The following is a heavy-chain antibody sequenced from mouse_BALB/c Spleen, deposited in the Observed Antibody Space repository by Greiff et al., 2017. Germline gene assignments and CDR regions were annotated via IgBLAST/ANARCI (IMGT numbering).Heavy chain of an antibody. CDR2: IYPSDSYT. CDR3: TRTYGNLNYYAMDY. Sequence: QVQLQQPGAELVRPGASVKLSCKASGYTFTSYWINWVKQRPGQGLEWIGNIYPSDSYTNYNQKFKDKATLTVDKSSSTAYMQLSSPTSEDSAVYYCTRTYGNLNYYAMDYWGQGTSVTVSS. D-gene: IGHD2-1*01. V-gene: IGHV1-69*02. J-gene: IGHJ4*01. CDR1: GYTFTSYW.